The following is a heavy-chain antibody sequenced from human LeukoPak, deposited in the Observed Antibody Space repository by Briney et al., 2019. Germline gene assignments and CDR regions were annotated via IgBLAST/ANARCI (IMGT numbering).Heavy chain of an antibody. CDR3: ARWSYSNYYDY. CDR2: IYHSGGT. CDR1: GYSISSGYY. Sequence: PSETLSLTCTVSGYSISSGYYWGWIRQPPGKGLEWIGSIYHSGGTYYNPSLKSRVTISVDTSKNQFSLKLSSVTAADTAVYYCARWSYSNYYDYWGQGTLVTVSS. J-gene: IGHJ4*02. V-gene: IGHV4-38-2*02. D-gene: IGHD3-10*01.